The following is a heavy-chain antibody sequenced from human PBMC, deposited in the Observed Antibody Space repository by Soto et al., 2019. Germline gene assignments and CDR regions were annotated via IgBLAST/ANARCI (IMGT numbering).Heavy chain of an antibody. CDR1: GFTFSDYY. CDR2: ISSSGSTI. Sequence: PGGSLRLSCAASGFTFSDYYMSWIRQAPGKGLEWVSYISSSGSTIYYADSVKGRFTISRDNAKNSLYLQMNSLRAEDTAVYYCARDSMEDIVLVPAAATMDVWGQGTTVTVSS. D-gene: IGHD2-2*01. CDR3: ARDSMEDIVLVPAAATMDV. V-gene: IGHV3-11*04. J-gene: IGHJ6*02.